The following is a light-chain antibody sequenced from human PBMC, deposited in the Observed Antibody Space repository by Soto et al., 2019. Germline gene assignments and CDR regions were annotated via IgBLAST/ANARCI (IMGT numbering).Light chain of an antibody. CDR3: QQRSNWPPIT. Sequence: ENVLTQSPSTLSVSPGEGVTLSCRASQTVPSRIAWYQQKPGQAPRLLIYDASNRATGIPARFSGSGSGTDFTLTISSLEPEDFAVYYCQQRSNWPPITFGQGTRLEIK. CDR2: DAS. V-gene: IGKV3-11*01. J-gene: IGKJ5*01. CDR1: QTVPSR.